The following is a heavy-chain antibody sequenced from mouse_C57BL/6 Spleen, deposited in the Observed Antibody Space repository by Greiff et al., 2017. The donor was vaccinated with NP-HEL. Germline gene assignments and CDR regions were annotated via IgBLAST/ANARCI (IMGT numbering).Heavy chain of an antibody. Sequence: EVQRVESGGGLVKPGGSLKLSCAASGFTFSDYGMHWVRQAPEKGLEWVAYISSGSSTVYYADTVKGRFTISRDNAKNTLFLQMTSLRSEDTAMYYCASLTTVVGNYWGQGTTLTVSS. CDR1: GFTFSDYG. J-gene: IGHJ2*01. D-gene: IGHD1-1*01. CDR3: ASLTTVVGNY. CDR2: ISSGSSTV. V-gene: IGHV5-17*01.